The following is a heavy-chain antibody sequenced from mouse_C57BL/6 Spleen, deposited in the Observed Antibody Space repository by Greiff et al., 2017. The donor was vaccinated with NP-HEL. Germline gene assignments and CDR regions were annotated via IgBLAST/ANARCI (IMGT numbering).Heavy chain of an antibody. CDR2: INPSNGGP. CDR1: GYTFTSYW. D-gene: IGHD3-2*02. Sequence: QVQLQQPGTELVKPGASVKLSCKASGYTFTSYWMHWVKQRPGQGLEWIGNINPSNGGPNYNEKFKSKATLTVDKSSSTAYMQLSSLTSEDSAVYYCASVGSKTAQATFYAMDYWGQGTSVTVSS. J-gene: IGHJ4*01. CDR3: ASVGSKTAQATFYAMDY. V-gene: IGHV1-53*01.